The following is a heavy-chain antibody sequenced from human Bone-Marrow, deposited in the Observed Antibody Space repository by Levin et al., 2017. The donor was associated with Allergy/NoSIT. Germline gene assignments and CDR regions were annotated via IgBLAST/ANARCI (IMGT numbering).Heavy chain of an antibody. CDR3: ARGYTAGWAFDY. CDR2: IANDGSNK. V-gene: IGHV3-30*04. J-gene: IGHJ4*02. Sequence: GGSLRLSCVVSGFRFKSYAMHWVRQSPGKGPEWVAVIANDGSNKYYGDSVKGRFTISRDDSKNTLYLQMNSLRTADTAVYHCARGYTAGWAFDYWGQGTLLSVSS. D-gene: IGHD5-12*01. CDR1: GFRFKSYA.